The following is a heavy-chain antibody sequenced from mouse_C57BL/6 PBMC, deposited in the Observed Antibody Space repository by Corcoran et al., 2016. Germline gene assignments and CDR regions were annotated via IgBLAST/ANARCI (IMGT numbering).Heavy chain of an antibody. J-gene: IGHJ4*01. Sequence: VXLKQSGAELVRPGASVKLSCKASGYTFTDYYINWVKQRPGQGLEWIARIYPGSGNTYYNEKFKGKATLTAEKSSSTAYMQLSSLTSEDSAVYFCARAGYFYYYAMDYWGQGSSVTVSS. CDR1: GYTFTDYY. V-gene: IGHV1-76*01. CDR2: IYPGSGNT. CDR3: ARAGYFYYYAMDY. D-gene: IGHD3-1*01.